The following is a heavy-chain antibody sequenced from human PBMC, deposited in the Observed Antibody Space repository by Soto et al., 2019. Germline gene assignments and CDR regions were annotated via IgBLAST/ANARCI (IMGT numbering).Heavy chain of an antibody. V-gene: IGHV4-4*02. D-gene: IGHD2-2*01. Sequence: QLQLQESGSGLVKPSQTLSLTCAVSGGSISSSNWWSWVRQPPGKGLEWIGEIYHSGSTNYNPSLKSRVTISVDKSKNQFSLKLSSVTAADTAVYYCARVVGGYYYGMDVWGQGTTVTVSS. CDR1: GGSISSSNW. J-gene: IGHJ6*02. CDR3: ARVVGGYYYGMDV. CDR2: IYHSGST.